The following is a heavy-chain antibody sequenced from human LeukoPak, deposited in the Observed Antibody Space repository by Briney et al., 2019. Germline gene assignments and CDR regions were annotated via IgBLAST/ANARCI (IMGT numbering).Heavy chain of an antibody. CDR2: ISAYNGNT. CDR1: GYTFTSYG. CDR3: ARDDYYDFWSGYYIDDY. J-gene: IGHJ4*02. D-gene: IGHD3-3*01. V-gene: IGHV1-18*01. Sequence: ASVKVSCKASGYTFTSYGISWVRQAPGQGLEWMGWISAYNGNTNYAQKLQGRVTMTTDTSTSTAYMELRSLRSDDTAVYYCARDDYYDFWSGYYIDDYWGQGTLVTVSS.